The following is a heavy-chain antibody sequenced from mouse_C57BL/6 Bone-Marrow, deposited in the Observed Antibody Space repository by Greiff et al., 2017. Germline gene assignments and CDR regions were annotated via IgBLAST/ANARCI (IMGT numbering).Heavy chain of an antibody. CDR2: IYPGSGNP. Sequence: VKLMESGAELVRPGASVNLSCRASGYSFTDYYVNWVKQRPGQGLEWIARIYPGSGNPYYSENFKGKATLTAEKSSSTAYMQLSSLTSEDSAVYYCARGLMWLLWYFDVWGTGTTVTVSS. D-gene: IGHD2-3*01. CDR1: GYSFTDYY. V-gene: IGHV1-76*01. J-gene: IGHJ1*03. CDR3: ARGLMWLLWYFDV.